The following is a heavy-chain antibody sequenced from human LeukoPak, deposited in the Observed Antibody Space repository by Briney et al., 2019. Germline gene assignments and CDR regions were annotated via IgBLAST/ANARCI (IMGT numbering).Heavy chain of an antibody. CDR1: GGSFNGYY. CDR3: ARGKYYYGSGSYPNPLYYFDY. CDR2: INHSGST. Sequence: TSETLSLTCAVYGGSFNGYYWSWIRQPPGKGLEWIGEINHSGSTNYNPSLKSRVTISVDTSKNQFSLKLSSVTAADTAVYYCARGKYYYGSGSYPNPLYYFDYWGQGTLVTVSS. J-gene: IGHJ4*02. V-gene: IGHV4-34*01. D-gene: IGHD3-10*01.